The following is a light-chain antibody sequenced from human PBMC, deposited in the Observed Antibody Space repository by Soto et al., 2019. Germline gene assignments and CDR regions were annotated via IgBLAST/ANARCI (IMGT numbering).Light chain of an antibody. J-gene: IGLJ1*01. CDR1: SSDVGGYNY. Sequence: QSALTQPASVSGSPGQSITISCTGTSSDVGGYNYVSWYQQHPGKAPQLMICDVSNRPSGVSNRFSGSKSGNTASLTISGLQAEDEADYYCSSFTSSSTYVFGTGTQLTVL. CDR3: SSFTSSSTYV. CDR2: DVS. V-gene: IGLV2-14*01.